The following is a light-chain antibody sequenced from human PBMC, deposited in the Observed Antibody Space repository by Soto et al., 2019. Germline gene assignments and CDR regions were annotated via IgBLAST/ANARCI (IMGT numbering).Light chain of an antibody. CDR1: QDIRSD. Sequence: AIQMTQLPSSLSASVGDRVTITCRASQDIRSDLGWYQQRPGKAPKLLIYAASSLQSGVPSRFSGSGSGTDFTLTISSLQPDDFATFYCQQYNGYSRTFGQGTKVDIK. V-gene: IGKV1-6*01. CDR3: QQYNGYSRT. CDR2: AAS. J-gene: IGKJ1*01.